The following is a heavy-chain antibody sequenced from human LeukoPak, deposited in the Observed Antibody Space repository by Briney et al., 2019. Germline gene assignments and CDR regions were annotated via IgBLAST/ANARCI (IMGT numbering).Heavy chain of an antibody. Sequence: HSGGSLRLSCAASGFTVSSNYMSWVRQAPGKGLEWVSVIYSGGSTYYADSVKGRFTISRDNSKNTLYLQMNSLRAEDTAVYYCARGMAAAFDYWGQGTLVTVSS. CDR1: GFTVSSNY. CDR3: ARGMAAAFDY. CDR2: IYSGGST. D-gene: IGHD6-13*01. J-gene: IGHJ4*02. V-gene: IGHV3-53*01.